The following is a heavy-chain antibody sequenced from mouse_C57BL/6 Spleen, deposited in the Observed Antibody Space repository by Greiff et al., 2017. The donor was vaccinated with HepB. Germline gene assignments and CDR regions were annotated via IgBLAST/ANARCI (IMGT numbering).Heavy chain of an antibody. CDR1: GFSLSTSGMG. J-gene: IGHJ2*01. D-gene: IGHD2-4*01. V-gene: IGHV8-12*01. CDR2: IYWDDDK. CDR3: ARRPDYDYFDY. Sequence: QVQLKESGPGLLQSSQTLSLTCSFSGFSLSTSGMGVSWIRQPSGKGLEWLAHIYWDDDKRYNPSLKSRLIIAKDTSRNQVFLKITSVDTADTATYYCARRPDYDYFDYWGQGTTLTVSS.